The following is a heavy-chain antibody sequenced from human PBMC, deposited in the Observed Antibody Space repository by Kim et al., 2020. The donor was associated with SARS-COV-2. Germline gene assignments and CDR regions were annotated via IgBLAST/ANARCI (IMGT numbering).Heavy chain of an antibody. D-gene: IGHD1-26*01. V-gene: IGHV4-28*01. Sequence: YHPTLKRRVTMSVDPSKNQFSLKLSSVTAVDTAVYYCARMHGGSYLFFDYWGQGTLVTVSS. J-gene: IGHJ4*02. CDR3: ARMHGGSYLFFDY.